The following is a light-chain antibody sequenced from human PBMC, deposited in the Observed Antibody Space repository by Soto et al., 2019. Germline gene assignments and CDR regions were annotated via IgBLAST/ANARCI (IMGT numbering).Light chain of an antibody. V-gene: IGKV1-39*01. J-gene: IGKJ4*01. Sequence: DILMTQSPSSLSASVGDRVTITCRASQSISSYLSWYQQRPGKAPHLLIYGASTLQSGVPSRFGGSGSGTDFTLTISSLQPEDFATYYCQQGYSTPPTFGGGTKVEIK. CDR1: QSISSY. CDR2: GAS. CDR3: QQGYSTPPT.